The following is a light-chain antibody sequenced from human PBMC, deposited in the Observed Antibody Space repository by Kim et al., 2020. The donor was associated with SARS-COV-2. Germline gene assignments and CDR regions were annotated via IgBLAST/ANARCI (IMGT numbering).Light chain of an antibody. V-gene: IGKV3-20*01. CDR2: ASS. CDR3: QQYGRPPLT. Sequence: EIVLTQSPGTLSLSPGERAILSCRASQYVDSSYLVWYQQKPGQAPRLLISASSRRASGIPDRFSGSGYVTDFTLTISRLEPEDFAVYFCQQYGRPPLTFGGGTKVDIK. J-gene: IGKJ4*02. CDR1: QYVDSSY.